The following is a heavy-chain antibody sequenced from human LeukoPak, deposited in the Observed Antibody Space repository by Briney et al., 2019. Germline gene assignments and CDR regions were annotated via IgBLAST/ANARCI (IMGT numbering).Heavy chain of an antibody. J-gene: IGHJ2*01. D-gene: IGHD2-15*01. Sequence: GGSLRLSCAASGFTFSSYGMHWVRQAPGKGLEWVAFIRYDGSNKYYADSVKGRFTISRDNSKNTLYLQMNSLSAEDTAVYYCARGYCSGGSCSPSYWYFDLWGRGTLVTVSS. CDR3: ARGYCSGGSCSPSYWYFDL. CDR2: IRYDGSNK. CDR1: GFTFSSYG. V-gene: IGHV3-30*02.